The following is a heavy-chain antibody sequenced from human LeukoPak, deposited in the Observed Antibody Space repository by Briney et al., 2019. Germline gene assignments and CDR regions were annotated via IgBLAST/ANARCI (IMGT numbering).Heavy chain of an antibody. CDR2: ISSDGDNT. D-gene: IGHD4-17*01. CDR3: VRVNDYGDRNLYYFGY. Sequence: GGSLTLSCSASGFIFSNYGMYWVRQAPGKGLEFVSAISSDGDNTFYADSVKGRFTISRDNSKNTLYLQTSSLRGEDTAVYYCVRVNDYGDRNLYYFGYWRQGTLVSDCS. J-gene: IGHJ4*02. CDR1: GFIFSNYG. V-gene: IGHV3-64D*06.